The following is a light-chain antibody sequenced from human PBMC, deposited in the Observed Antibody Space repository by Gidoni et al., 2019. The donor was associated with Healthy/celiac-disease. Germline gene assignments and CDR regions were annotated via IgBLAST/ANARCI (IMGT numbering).Light chain of an antibody. CDR3: SSYTSSSLWV. Sequence: QSALTQPASVSGSPGQSITISCTGTSSDVGGYNYGSWYQQHPGKAPKLMIYDVSNRPSGVSNRFSGSKSGNTASLTISGLQAEDEADYYCSSYTSSSLWVFGGGTKLTVL. V-gene: IGLV2-14*03. CDR1: SSDVGGYNY. CDR2: DVS. J-gene: IGLJ3*02.